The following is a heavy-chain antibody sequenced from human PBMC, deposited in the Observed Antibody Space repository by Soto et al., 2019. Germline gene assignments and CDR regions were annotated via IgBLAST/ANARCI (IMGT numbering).Heavy chain of an antibody. CDR1: GFTFSSYS. Sequence: EVQLVESGGGLVKPGGSLRLSCAASGFTFSSYSMNWVRQAPGKGLEWVSSISSSSSYIYYADSVKGRFTISRDNAKNSLYLQMNSLRAEDTAVYYCARDLYTMAMVASCFDYWGQGTLVTVSS. V-gene: IGHV3-21*01. CDR3: ARDLYTMAMVASCFDY. CDR2: ISSSSSYI. D-gene: IGHD5-18*01. J-gene: IGHJ4*02.